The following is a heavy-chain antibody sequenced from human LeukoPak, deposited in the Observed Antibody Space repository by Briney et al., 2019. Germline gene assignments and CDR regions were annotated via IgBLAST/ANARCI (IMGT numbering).Heavy chain of an antibody. CDR1: GFTFSSYA. V-gene: IGHV3-23*01. D-gene: IGHD3-22*01. CDR3: AKDPRSGYYYDSSGYYYFEN. CDR2: ISGSGGST. Sequence: GASLRLSCAASGFTFSSYAMSWVRQAPGKGLEWVSAISGSGGSTYYADSVKGRFTISRDNSKNTLYLQMNSPRAEDTAVYYCAKDPRSGYYYDSSGYYYFENWGQGTLVTVSS. J-gene: IGHJ4*02.